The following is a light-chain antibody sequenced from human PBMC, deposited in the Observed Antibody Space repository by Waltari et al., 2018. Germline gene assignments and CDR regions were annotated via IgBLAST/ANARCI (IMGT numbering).Light chain of an antibody. CDR2: RAS. CDR3: QQYNSFPWT. V-gene: IGKV1-5*03. Sequence: IQMTQFPSTLSASAGDRVVITCRASQSVNTWLAWYQQRPGKAPNLLIYRASSLQSGVPSRFSGRGSGTEFTLTINSLQPDDFASYYCQQYNSFPWTFGQGTKVEIK. CDR1: QSVNTW. J-gene: IGKJ1*01.